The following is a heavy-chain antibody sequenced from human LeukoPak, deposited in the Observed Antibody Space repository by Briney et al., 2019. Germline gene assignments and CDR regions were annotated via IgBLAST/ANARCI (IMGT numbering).Heavy chain of an antibody. CDR2: LYQSGST. Sequence: TSETLSLTCAVPGGSISSGGNSWSWIRQPPGRGLEWIGYLYQSGSTHYNPSLKSRVTISVDRSKNQFSLNLTSVTAADTAVYYCARGTGGYSYADYGLDVWGQGTSVTVSS. CDR3: ARGTGGYSYADYGLDV. J-gene: IGHJ6*02. CDR1: GGSISSGGNS. V-gene: IGHV4-30-2*01. D-gene: IGHD5-18*01.